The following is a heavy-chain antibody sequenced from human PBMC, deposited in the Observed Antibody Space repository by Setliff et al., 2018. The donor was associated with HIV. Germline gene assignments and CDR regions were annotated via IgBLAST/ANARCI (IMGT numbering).Heavy chain of an antibody. CDR1: GFTFDDYG. J-gene: IGHJ4*02. Sequence: GGSLRLSCAASGFTFDDYGMTWVRQAPGKGLEWVSGTNWNGGATGYADSVKGRFTISRDNAKNSLYLEMNSLRAEDTAVYYCVREPPAEPWDYWGQGTLVTVSS. CDR3: VREPPAEPWDY. V-gene: IGHV3-20*04. CDR2: TNWNGGAT.